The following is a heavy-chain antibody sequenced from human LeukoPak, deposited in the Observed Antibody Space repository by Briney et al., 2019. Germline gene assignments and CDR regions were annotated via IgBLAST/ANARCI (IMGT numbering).Heavy chain of an antibody. Sequence: PGGSLRLSCAASGFTFSSYGMHWVRQAPGKGLEGVAFIRYDGSNKYYADSVKGRFTISRDNSKNTLYLQMNSLRAEDTAVYYCAKDRDYYFDYWGQGTLVTVSS. CDR3: AKDRDYYFDY. CDR2: IRYDGSNK. J-gene: IGHJ4*02. CDR1: GFTFSSYG. D-gene: IGHD3-3*01. V-gene: IGHV3-30*02.